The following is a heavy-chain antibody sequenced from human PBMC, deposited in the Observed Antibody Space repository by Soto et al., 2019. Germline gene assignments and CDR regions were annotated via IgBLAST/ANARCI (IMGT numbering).Heavy chain of an antibody. CDR3: ARGRYYDSSGYYFETLYYFDY. D-gene: IGHD3-22*01. Sequence: SETLSLTCRVSGGSISRGGYYWSWIRQHPGKGLEWIGYIYYSGSTYYNPSLKSRVTISVDTSKNQFSLKLSSVTAADTAVYYCARGRYYDSSGYYFETLYYFDYWGQGTLVTVSS. CDR2: IYYSGST. J-gene: IGHJ4*02. V-gene: IGHV4-31*03. CDR1: GGSISRGGYY.